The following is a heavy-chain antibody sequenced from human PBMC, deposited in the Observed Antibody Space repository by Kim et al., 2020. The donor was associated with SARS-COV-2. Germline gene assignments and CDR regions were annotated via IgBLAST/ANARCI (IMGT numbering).Heavy chain of an antibody. CDR1: GFTFSSYG. V-gene: IGHV3-33*01. CDR2: IWYDGSNK. Sequence: GSLRLSCAASGFTFSSYGMHWVRQAPGKGLEWVAVIWYDGSNKYYADSVKGRFTISRDNSKNTLYLQMNSLRAEDTAVYYCARDQEGVIVVVTAIPGGGQGTLVTVSS. J-gene: IGHJ4*02. D-gene: IGHD2-21*02. CDR3: ARDQEGVIVVVTAIPG.